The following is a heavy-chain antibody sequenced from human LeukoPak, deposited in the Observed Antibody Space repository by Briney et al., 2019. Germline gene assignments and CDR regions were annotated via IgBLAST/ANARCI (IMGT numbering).Heavy chain of an antibody. Sequence: PSETLSLTCTVSGGSISSSSYYWGWIRQPPGKGLEWIGSIYYSGSTYYNPSLKSRVTISVDTSKNQFSLKLSSVTAAHTAVYYCARHAGSGYHKGLYYYMHVWVKGTTVTVSS. V-gene: IGHV4-39*01. CDR2: IYYSGST. CDR3: ARHAGSGYHKGLYYYMHV. J-gene: IGHJ6*03. D-gene: IGHD5-12*01. CDR1: GGSISSSSYY.